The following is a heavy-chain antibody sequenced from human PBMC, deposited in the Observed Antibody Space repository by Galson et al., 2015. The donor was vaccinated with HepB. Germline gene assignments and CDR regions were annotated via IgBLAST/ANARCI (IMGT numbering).Heavy chain of an antibody. CDR3: ASESWGSFEF. J-gene: IGHJ4*02. CDR2: ISGNSNYI. D-gene: IGHD7-27*01. CDR1: DFTFTTYT. V-gene: IGHV3-21*01. Sequence: SLRLSCAGSDFTFTTYTMNWVRQAPGKGLEWVSSISGNSNYIYYADSVKGRFTISRDNAKNSLYLQMNSLRAEDTAVYYCASESWGSFEFWGQGTLVTVSS.